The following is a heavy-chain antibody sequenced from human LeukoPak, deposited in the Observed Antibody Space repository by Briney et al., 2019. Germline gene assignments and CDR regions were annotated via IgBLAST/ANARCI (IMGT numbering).Heavy chain of an antibody. J-gene: IGHJ5*02. D-gene: IGHD3-22*01. CDR1: GGSISSGSYY. V-gene: IGHV4-61*02. Sequence: PSQTLSLTCTVSGGSISSGSYYWSWIRQPAGKGLEWIGRIYTSGSTNYNPSLKSRVTISVDTSKNQFSLKLSSVTAADTAVYYCARAGVGYYYDSSGYSEFDPWGQGTLVTVSP. CDR2: IYTSGST. CDR3: ARAGVGYYYDSSGYSEFDP.